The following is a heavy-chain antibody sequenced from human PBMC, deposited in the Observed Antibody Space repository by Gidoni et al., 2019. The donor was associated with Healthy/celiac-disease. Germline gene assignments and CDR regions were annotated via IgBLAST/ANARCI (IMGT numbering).Heavy chain of an antibody. Sequence: QVQLQESGPGLVKPSENLSLTCTVSGGAISSYYWSWIRQPPGKGLEWIGYIYYSGRTNYNPSLKSRVTISVDTSKNQFSLKLSSVTAADTAVYYCARSYNWNLYFDYWGQGTLVTVSS. V-gene: IGHV4-59*01. D-gene: IGHD1-7*01. CDR1: GGAISSYY. CDR3: ARSYNWNLYFDY. CDR2: IYYSGRT. J-gene: IGHJ4*02.